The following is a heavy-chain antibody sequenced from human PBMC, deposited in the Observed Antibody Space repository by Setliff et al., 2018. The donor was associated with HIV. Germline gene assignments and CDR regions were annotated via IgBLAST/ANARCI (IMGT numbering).Heavy chain of an antibody. D-gene: IGHD3-22*01. CDR2: IDPNSGDT. CDR3: VRAPYYYDNSGYYYD. V-gene: IGHV1-2*02. Sequence: ASVKVSCKASGYTFTGYYMHWVRQAPGQGPEWMGWIDPNSGDTYYAQKFQGSVTMTRDTSINTVYMELTRLRSDDTAVYYCVRAPYYYDNSGYYYDWGQGTLVTVSS. J-gene: IGHJ4*02. CDR1: GYTFTGYY.